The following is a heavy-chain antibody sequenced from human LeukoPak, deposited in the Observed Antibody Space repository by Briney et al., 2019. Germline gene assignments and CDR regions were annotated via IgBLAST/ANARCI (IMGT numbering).Heavy chain of an antibody. CDR3: ARRRGYYDSSGYYGHFDY. J-gene: IGHJ4*02. D-gene: IGHD3-22*01. CDR2: IFYSGTA. V-gene: IGHV4-59*01. Sequence: PSETLSLTCTVSVDSMRSYYWSWIRQSPGKGLEWIGYIFYSGTATYNPSLQSRVTFAIDTSKNQFSLRLTSVTAADTAVYYCARRRGYYDSSGYYGHFDYWGQGTLVTVSS. CDR1: VDSMRSYY.